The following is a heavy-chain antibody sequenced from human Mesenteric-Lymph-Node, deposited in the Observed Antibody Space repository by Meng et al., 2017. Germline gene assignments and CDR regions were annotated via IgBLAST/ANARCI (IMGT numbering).Heavy chain of an antibody. D-gene: IGHD3-10*01. CDR1: GFTFSSYA. V-gene: IGHV3-30*01. J-gene: IGHJ4*02. CDR3: ARDPAPGWFGDPTRGREGRSRYY. Sequence: GGSLRLSCAASGFTFSSYAMHWVRQAPGKGLEWVAVISYDGSNKYYADSVKGRFTISRDNSKNTLYLQMNSLRAEDTAVYYCARDPAPGWFGDPTRGREGRSRYYWGQGTLVTVSS. CDR2: ISYDGSNK.